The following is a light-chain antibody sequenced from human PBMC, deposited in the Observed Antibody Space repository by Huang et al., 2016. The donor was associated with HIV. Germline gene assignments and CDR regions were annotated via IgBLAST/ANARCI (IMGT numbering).Light chain of an antibody. CDR3: LQYGSSPPGT. Sequence: EIVLSQSPGTLSLSPGERASLSCRASQSVNSNYLAWYQQKPGQAPRLLIYGASTRATGIPDRFSGSGSGRDFTLTISRLEPEDVAVYYCLQYGSSPPGTFGQGTKLDIK. J-gene: IGKJ2*01. V-gene: IGKV3-20*01. CDR2: GAS. CDR1: QSVNSNY.